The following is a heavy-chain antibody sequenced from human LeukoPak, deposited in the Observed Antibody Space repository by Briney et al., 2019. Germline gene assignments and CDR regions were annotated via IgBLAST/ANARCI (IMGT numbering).Heavy chain of an antibody. D-gene: IGHD6-13*01. J-gene: IGHJ5*02. CDR3: ARFSRGVAAATT. CDR1: GFTFSRYA. CDR2: ISYDGSNK. V-gene: IGHV3-30-3*01. Sequence: GGSLRLSCAASGFTFSRYAMHWVRQAPGKGLEWVAVISYDGSNKYYADLVKGRFTISRDNSKNTLYLQMNSLGAEDTAVYYCARFSRGVAAATTWGQGTLVTVSS.